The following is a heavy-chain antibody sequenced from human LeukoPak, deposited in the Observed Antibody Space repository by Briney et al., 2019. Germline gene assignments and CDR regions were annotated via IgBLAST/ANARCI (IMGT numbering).Heavy chain of an antibody. CDR1: GFSFSNYE. D-gene: IGHD3-10*01. J-gene: IGHJ4*02. V-gene: IGHV3-48*03. CDR3: ARTSGLF. CDR2: ISSSGSTT. Sequence: GGSLRLSCAGSGFSFSNYEMNWVRQAPGKGLEWVSYISSSGSTTYYADSVKGRFTISRGNAKNSLFLQMNSLRAEDTAVYYCARTSGLFWGQGTLVTVSS.